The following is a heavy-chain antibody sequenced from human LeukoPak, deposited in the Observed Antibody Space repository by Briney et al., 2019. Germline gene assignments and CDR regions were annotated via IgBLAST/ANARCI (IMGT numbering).Heavy chain of an antibody. D-gene: IGHD2-2*01. CDR1: GRSFSGYY. V-gene: IGHV4-34*01. CDR2: INHSGST. J-gene: IGHJ6*02. CDR3: ARGQRFYYYYYGMDV. Sequence: PSETLSLTCAVYGRSFSGYYWSWIRQPPGKGLEWIGEINHSGSTNYNPSLKSRVTISVDTSKNQFSLKLSSVTAADTAVYYCARGQRFYYYYYGMDVWGQGTTVTVSS.